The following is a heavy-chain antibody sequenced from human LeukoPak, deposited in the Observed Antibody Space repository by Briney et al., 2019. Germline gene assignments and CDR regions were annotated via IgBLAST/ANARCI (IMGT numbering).Heavy chain of an antibody. CDR2: IYYSGST. J-gene: IGHJ4*02. V-gene: IGHV4-61*01. D-gene: IGHD2-21*02. CDR1: GGSVSSGSYY. Sequence: NPSETLSLTCTVSGGSVSSGSYYWSWIRQPPGKGLEWIGYIYYSGSTNYNPSLKSRVTISVDTSKNQFSLKLSSVTAADTAVYYCARGVMAYCGGDCYYADYWGQGTLVTVSS. CDR3: ARGVMAYCGGDCYYADY.